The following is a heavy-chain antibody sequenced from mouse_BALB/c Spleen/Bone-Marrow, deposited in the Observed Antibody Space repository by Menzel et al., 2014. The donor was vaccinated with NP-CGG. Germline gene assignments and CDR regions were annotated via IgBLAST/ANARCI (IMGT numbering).Heavy chain of an antibody. Sequence: QVQLKDSGAELVKPGAPVKLSCKASGYIFTSYWMNWVKQRPGRGLEWIGRIDPSDSETHYNQKFKDKATVTVDKSSSTAYIQLSSLTSEDSAVYYCARSEDYDWAMDYWGQGTSVTVSS. D-gene: IGHD2-4*01. CDR3: ARSEDYDWAMDY. V-gene: IGHV1-69*02. CDR2: IDPSDSET. CDR1: GYIFTSYW. J-gene: IGHJ4*01.